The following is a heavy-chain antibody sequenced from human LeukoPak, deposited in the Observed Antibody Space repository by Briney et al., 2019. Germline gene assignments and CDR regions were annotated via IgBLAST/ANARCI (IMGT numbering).Heavy chain of an antibody. V-gene: IGHV4-59*01. D-gene: IGHD2/OR15-2a*01. CDR3: ARSLGSNSGLFDY. J-gene: IGHJ4*02. CDR1: GGSISSYY. CDR2: IYYSGST. Sequence: SETLSLTCTVSGGSISSYYWSWLRQPPGKGLEWIGYIYYSGSTNYNASLKSRVTISVDTSKNQFSLKLSSVTAANTAVYYCARSLGSNSGLFDYWGQGTLVTVSS.